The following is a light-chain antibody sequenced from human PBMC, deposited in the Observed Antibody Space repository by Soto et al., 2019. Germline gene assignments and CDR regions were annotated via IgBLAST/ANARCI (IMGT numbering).Light chain of an antibody. CDR3: QQYHSLPFT. Sequence: DIQMTQSPSSLSASVGDRVTINCRASQATSNYVAWFQQKPGEAPKSLMFATSTLQSGVPSRFRGSGSQTAFTLTITNLQPEDFATYFCQQYHSLPFTFGPGTTVHFK. CDR2: ATS. J-gene: IGKJ3*01. V-gene: IGKV1-16*01. CDR1: QATSNY.